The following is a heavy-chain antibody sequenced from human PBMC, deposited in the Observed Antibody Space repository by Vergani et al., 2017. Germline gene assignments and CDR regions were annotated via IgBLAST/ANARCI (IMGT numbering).Heavy chain of an antibody. CDR1: GGSFSGYY. CDR2: INHSGST. CDR3: ARGSMVRGVITYYYDYMDV. D-gene: IGHD3-10*01. V-gene: IGHV4-34*01. Sequence: QVQLQQWGAGLLKPSETLSLTCAVYGGSFSGYYWSWIRQPPGKGLEWIGEINHSGSTNYNPSLKSRVTISVDTSKNQFSLKLSSVTAADTAVYYCARGSMVRGVITYYYDYMDVWGKGTTVTVSS. J-gene: IGHJ6*03.